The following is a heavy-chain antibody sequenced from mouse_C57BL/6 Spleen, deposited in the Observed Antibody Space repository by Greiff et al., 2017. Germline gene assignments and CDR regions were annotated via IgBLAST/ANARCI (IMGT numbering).Heavy chain of an antibody. CDR3: ADYDYDGWFAY. J-gene: IGHJ3*01. CDR2: IDPEDGET. Sequence: VQLQQSGAELVKPGASVKLSCTASGFNFNAYHMHWVKQSTEQGLEWIGRIDPEDGETKYAPKFQGKATITADTSSNTAYLQLSCLTSEDAAVYCCADYDYDGWFAYWGQGTLVTVSA. D-gene: IGHD2-4*01. CDR1: GFNFNAYH. V-gene: IGHV14-2*01.